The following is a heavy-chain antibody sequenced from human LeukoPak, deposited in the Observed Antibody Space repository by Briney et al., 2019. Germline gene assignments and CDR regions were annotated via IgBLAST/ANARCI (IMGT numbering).Heavy chain of an antibody. Sequence: PGRSLRLSCAASGFTFSSFGLHWVRQAPGKGLEWVAVIWYDGSNEYYVNSVKGRFTISRDNSKNTLYLQMNSLRAEDTAVYYCARDHGYSSSFFDYWGQGTLVTVSS. CDR3: ARDHGYSSSFFDY. V-gene: IGHV3-33*01. CDR1: GFTFSSFG. D-gene: IGHD6-13*01. J-gene: IGHJ4*02. CDR2: IWYDGSNE.